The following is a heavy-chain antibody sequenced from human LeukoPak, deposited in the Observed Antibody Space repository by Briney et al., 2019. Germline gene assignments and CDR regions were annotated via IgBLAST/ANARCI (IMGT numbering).Heavy chain of an antibody. J-gene: IGHJ4*02. CDR3: AGRISLAAAADY. Sequence: PGGSLRLSCAASGFTFSSYAMSWVRQAPGQGLEWVSAISGSGGSTYYADSVKGRFTISRDNSKNTLYLQMNSLRAEDTAVYYCAGRISLAAAADYWGQGTLVTVSS. D-gene: IGHD6-13*01. V-gene: IGHV3-23*01. CDR2: ISGSGGST. CDR1: GFTFSSYA.